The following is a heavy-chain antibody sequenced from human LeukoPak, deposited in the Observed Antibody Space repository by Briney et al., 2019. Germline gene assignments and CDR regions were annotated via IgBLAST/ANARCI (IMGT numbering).Heavy chain of an antibody. CDR3: ARDWGDFSGQDYGDLQGGWFDP. J-gene: IGHJ5*02. D-gene: IGHD4-17*01. V-gene: IGHV1-2*02. CDR2: INPNNAGT. Sequence: PGRSLRLSCAASGFTFSSYAMHWVRQAPGQGLEWMGWINPNNAGTKYSQKFQGRVTMTRDTSISVAYMELSRLRSDDTAMYYCARDWGDFSGQDYGDLQGGWFDPWGQGTLVTVSS. CDR1: GFTFSSYA.